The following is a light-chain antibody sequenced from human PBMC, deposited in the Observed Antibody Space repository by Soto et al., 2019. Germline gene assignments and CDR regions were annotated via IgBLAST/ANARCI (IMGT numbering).Light chain of an antibody. CDR1: QDIGTY. J-gene: IGKJ1*01. V-gene: IGKV1-8*01. CDR3: QQFYNYPRT. CDR2: DAS. Sequence: AIRMTQSPSSFSASTGDRVSITCRATQDIGTYLAWYQQIPGKAPKLLIYDASTLQTGVPSRFSGSGSGTDFTLTISYLQSEDFGTYYCQQFYNYPRTFGQGTKVYIK.